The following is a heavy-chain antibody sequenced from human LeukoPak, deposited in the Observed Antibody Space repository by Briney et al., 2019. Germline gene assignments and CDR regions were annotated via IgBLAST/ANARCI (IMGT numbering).Heavy chain of an antibody. CDR1: GGSVNGHY. J-gene: IGHJ3*02. CDR3: AREITVDTAMVAAFDI. V-gene: IGHV4-59*02. CDR2: IYYSGTT. Sequence: SETLSLTCTVSGGSVNGHYWSWTRQPPGKGLEWIGYIYYSGTTNYNPSLKSRVTMLLHTSKNQFSLKLNSVTAADTAVYFCAREITVDTAMVAAFDIWGQGTMVTVSS. D-gene: IGHD5-18*01.